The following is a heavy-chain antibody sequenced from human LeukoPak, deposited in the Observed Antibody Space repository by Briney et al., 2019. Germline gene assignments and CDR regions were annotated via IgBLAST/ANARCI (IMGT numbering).Heavy chain of an antibody. CDR1: GGSFSSYY. CDR2: INHSGGT. CDR3: AMNWGTGRTLDY. J-gene: IGHJ4*02. Sequence: PSETLSLTCAVYGGSFSSYYWSWIRQPPGKGLEWIGEINHSGGTNYNPSLKSRVTISVDTPKNQFSLKLSSVTAADTAVYYCAMNWGTGRTLDYWGQGNLVTVSS. V-gene: IGHV4-34*01. D-gene: IGHD7-27*01.